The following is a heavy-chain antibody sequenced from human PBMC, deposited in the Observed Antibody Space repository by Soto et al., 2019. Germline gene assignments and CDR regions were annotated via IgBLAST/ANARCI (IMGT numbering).Heavy chain of an antibody. D-gene: IGHD3-10*01. J-gene: IGHJ6*02. CDR1: GGSISSYD. CDR3: ARDHRVWFGEFKWGGNYYYGMDV. V-gene: IGHV4-59*01. Sequence: SETLSLTCTVSGGSISSYDWSWIRQPQGKGLEWIGDIYYSGSTNYNPSLKSRVTIAVDTSKNQFSLKLSSVTAADTAGYYCARDHRVWFGEFKWGGNYYYGMDVWGQGTTVTSP. CDR2: IYYSGST.